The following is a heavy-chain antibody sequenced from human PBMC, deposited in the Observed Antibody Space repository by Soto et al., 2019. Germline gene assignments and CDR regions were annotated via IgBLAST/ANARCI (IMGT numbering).Heavy chain of an antibody. Sequence: ASVKVSCKASGYTFTGYYMHWVRQAPGQGLEWMGWINPNSGGTNYAQKFQGWVTMTRDTSISTAYMELSRLRSDDTAVYYCAREIRGYSGYDDAFDIWGQGTMVTVSS. CDR3: AREIRGYSGYDDAFDI. V-gene: IGHV1-2*04. D-gene: IGHD5-12*01. J-gene: IGHJ3*02. CDR2: INPNSGGT. CDR1: GYTFTGYY.